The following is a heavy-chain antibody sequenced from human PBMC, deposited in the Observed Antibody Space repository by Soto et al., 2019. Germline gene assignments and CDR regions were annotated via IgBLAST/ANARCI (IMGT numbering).Heavy chain of an antibody. Sequence: SETLSLTCAVSGGSSISGGYSWSWIRQPPGKGLEWIGYIYNSGNTYYNPSLKSRVTISVGTSKNQFSLKLSSVTAADTAVYYCAREGRVATFDYWGQGSLVTVSS. CDR2: IYNSGNT. CDR1: GGSSISGGYS. V-gene: IGHV4-30-2*01. CDR3: AREGRVATFDY. J-gene: IGHJ4*02. D-gene: IGHD5-12*01.